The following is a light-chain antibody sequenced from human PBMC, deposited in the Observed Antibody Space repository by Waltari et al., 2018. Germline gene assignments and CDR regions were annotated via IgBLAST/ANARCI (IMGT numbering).Light chain of an antibody. V-gene: IGLV2-23*01. J-gene: IGLJ2*01. CDR3: CSYASGDTIL. CDR1: SSDVGSYTL. Sequence: QSALTQPASVSGSPGQSITISCTGPSSDVGSYTLVSWFQHHPGKASHLMIYEGSKRPSGVSNRFSGSKSGNTASLTISGLQAEDEADYYCCSYASGDTILFGGGTKLTVL. CDR2: EGS.